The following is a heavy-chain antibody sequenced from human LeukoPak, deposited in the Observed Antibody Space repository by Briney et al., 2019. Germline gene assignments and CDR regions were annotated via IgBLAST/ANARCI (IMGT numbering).Heavy chain of an antibody. V-gene: IGHV3-23*01. J-gene: IGHJ4*02. D-gene: IGHD6-13*01. CDR3: AKAPGSWYDHFNY. CDR2: ISGSGGST. CDR1: GFTFSSYA. Sequence: GGSLRLSCAASGFTFSSYAMSWVRQAPGKGLEWVSAISGSGGSTYYADSVKGRFTISRDNSKNTLYLQMNRLRAEDTAVYYCAKAPGSWYDHFNYWGQGTLVTVSS.